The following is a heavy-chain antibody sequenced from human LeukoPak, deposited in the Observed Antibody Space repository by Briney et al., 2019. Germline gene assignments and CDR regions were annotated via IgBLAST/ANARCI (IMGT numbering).Heavy chain of an antibody. D-gene: IGHD4-17*01. CDR2: ISAYNGNT. CDR1: GYTFTSYS. J-gene: IGHJ4*02. Sequence: ASVKVSCKASGYTFTSYSISWVRQAPGQGLEWMGWISAYNGNTNYAQNLHGTGTMTTDTSTSTAYMELRSLRSDDTAVYYCAIIYGDYTAGFDYWGQGTLVTVSS. V-gene: IGHV1-18*01. CDR3: AIIYGDYTAGFDY.